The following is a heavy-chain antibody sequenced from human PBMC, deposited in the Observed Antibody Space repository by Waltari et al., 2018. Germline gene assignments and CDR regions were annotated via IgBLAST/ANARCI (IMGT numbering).Heavy chain of an antibody. V-gene: IGHV3-13*01. Sequence: EVQLVESGGGLVKPGGSLRLSCVASGFKFSAYAMIWVRQATGKGLDWVSAIGTAGDTYYPGSVKGRFTISRENAKNSFYLQMNSLRAGDTAVYYCARGIVGAIPYWYFDLWGRGTLVTVSS. CDR2: IGTAGDT. J-gene: IGHJ2*01. D-gene: IGHD1-26*01. CDR1: GFKFSAYA. CDR3: ARGIVGAIPYWYFDL.